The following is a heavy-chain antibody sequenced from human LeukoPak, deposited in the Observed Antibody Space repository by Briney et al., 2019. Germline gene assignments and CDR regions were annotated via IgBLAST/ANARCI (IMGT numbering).Heavy chain of an antibody. J-gene: IGHJ3*02. CDR2: IYGDGST. CDR3: ARINYRAFSI. D-gene: IGHD4-11*01. V-gene: IGHV3-66*01. Sequence: GGSLRLSRIASAFTASTNYMIWGREAPGKGLEWVSLIYGDGSTYYADSVKGRVTISRDNSKNTVFLQMNSLRAEDTALYYCARINYRAFSIWGQGTMVTVSS. CDR1: AFTASTNY.